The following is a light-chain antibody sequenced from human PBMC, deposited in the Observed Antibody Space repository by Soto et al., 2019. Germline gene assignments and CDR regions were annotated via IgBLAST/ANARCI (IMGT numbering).Light chain of an antibody. Sequence: QSALTQPASVSGSPGQSITISCTGTSSDIGGHDYVFWYQQYPGKAPKLLISEVTNRPSGVSRRFSGSKSGATASLTITGLLAEDEADFYCASYTSADTRVFGGGTKVTVL. V-gene: IGLV2-14*01. CDR1: SSDIGGHDY. J-gene: IGLJ3*02. CDR3: ASYTSADTRV. CDR2: EVT.